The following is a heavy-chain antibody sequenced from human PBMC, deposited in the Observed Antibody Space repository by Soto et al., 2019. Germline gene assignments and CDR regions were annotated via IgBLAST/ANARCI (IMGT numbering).Heavy chain of an antibody. D-gene: IGHD2-15*01. CDR1: VFTWRSYA. Sequence: GPLRLSGPASVFTWRSYAMGWVRQGPGKGLEWVAVVSIGGSTHYADSVRGRFTISRDNSKNTLSLQMNSLTAEDTAVYFCAKRRGAGGHFDYWGQGALVTVSS. CDR2: VSIGGST. J-gene: IGHJ4*02. V-gene: IGHV3-23*01. CDR3: AKRRGAGGHFDY.